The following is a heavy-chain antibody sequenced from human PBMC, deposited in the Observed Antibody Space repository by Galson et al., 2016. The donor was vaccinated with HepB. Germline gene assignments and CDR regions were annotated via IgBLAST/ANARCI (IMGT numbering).Heavy chain of an antibody. CDR2: IRGSGEDT. CDR3: ARHDVGGIDY. D-gene: IGHD3-10*02. J-gene: IGHJ4*02. Sequence: SLRLSCAVSGFTFSTYDMSWVRLAPGRGLECVSGIRGSGEDTYYADSVKGRSTISRDNSRSTLYLQMTSLRLEDTALYYCARHDVGGIDYWGQGVMVTVSS. CDR1: GFTFSTYD. V-gene: IGHV3-23*01.